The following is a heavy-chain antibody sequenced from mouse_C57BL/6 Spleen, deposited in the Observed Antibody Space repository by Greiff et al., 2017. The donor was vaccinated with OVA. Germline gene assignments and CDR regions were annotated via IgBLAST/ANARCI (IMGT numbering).Heavy chain of an antibody. D-gene: IGHD1-1*01. V-gene: IGHV3-1*01. CDR3: ARDQSYGSSYLAWFAY. Sequence: EVQLQQSGPGMVKPSQSLSLTCTVTGYSITSGYDWHWIRHFPGNKLEWMGYISYSGSTNYNPSLKSRISITHDTSKNHFFLKLNSVTTEDTATYYCARDQSYGSSYLAWFAYWGQGTLVTVSA. CDR2: ISYSGST. J-gene: IGHJ3*01. CDR1: GYSITSGYD.